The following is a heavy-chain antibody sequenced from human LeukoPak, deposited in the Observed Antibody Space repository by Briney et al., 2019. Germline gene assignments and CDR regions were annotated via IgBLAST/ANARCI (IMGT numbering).Heavy chain of an antibody. CDR2: IYYSGST. V-gene: IGHV4-39*07. CDR3: ARRLRYYHYVWGSYRYHWFDP. Sequence: SETLSLTCTVSGGSISSSSYYWGWIRQPPGKGLEWIGSIYYSGSTYYNPSLKSRVTISVDTSKNQFSLKLSSVTAADTAVYYCARRLRYYHYVWGSYRYHWFDPWGQGTLVTVSS. D-gene: IGHD3-16*02. CDR1: GGSISSSSYY. J-gene: IGHJ5*02.